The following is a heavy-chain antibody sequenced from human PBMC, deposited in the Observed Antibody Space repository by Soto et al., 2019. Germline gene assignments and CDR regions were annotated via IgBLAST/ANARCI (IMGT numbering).Heavy chain of an antibody. CDR3: ARGGIVVVTAMGWFDP. D-gene: IGHD2-21*02. CDR2: SNHSGST. Sequence: ASETLSLTCAVHGGSFSGYYWSQIRQPPGKGLEWIGESNHSGSTNYNPFLKSRVTISVDTSRNQFSMKLSSVTAADTAVYYCARGGIVVVTAMGWFDPWGEGTLVTVFS. J-gene: IGHJ5*02. V-gene: IGHV4-34*01. CDR1: GGSFSGYY.